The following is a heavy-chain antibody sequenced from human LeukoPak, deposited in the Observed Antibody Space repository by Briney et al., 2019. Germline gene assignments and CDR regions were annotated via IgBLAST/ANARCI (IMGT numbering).Heavy chain of an antibody. CDR2: TSSDGITT. CDR1: GFTFSSSW. CDR3: ARMEVA. Sequence: GGSLRLSCAASGFTFSSSWMHWVRQVPGKGLVWVSRTSSDGITTNYADSVKGRFTISRDNAKNTVYLQMNSLRAEDTAVYYCARMEVAWGQGTIVTVSS. D-gene: IGHD3-3*01. J-gene: IGHJ3*01. V-gene: IGHV3-74*01.